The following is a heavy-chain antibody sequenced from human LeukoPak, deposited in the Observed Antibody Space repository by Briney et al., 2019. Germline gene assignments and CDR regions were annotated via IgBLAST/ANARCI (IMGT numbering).Heavy chain of an antibody. D-gene: IGHD3-10*01. J-gene: IGHJ6*02. V-gene: IGHV1-2*02. CDR1: GYTFTDYY. Sequence: ASVKVSCKPSGYTFTDYYLHWVRQAPGRGLEWMGWIDPNTGRTVYAQDFQGRLTLTRDTSVSTTYMDLRGLGSDDTAVYYCARTPVVVIRGVIEDGMDVWGQGTTVTVSS. CDR2: IDPNTGRT. CDR3: ARTPVVVIRGVIEDGMDV.